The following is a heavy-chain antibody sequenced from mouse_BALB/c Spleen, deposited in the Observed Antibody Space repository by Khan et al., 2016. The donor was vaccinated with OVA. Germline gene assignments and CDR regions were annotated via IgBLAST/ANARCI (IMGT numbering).Heavy chain of an antibody. J-gene: IGHJ3*01. Sequence: EVELVESGGDLVKPGGSLKLSCAASGFIFNSYVMSWVRQTPDKRLEWVAAISSGGSYTNYPDSVKGRFTLSRGNAKNTLYLQMSSLKSEDTAMYYCTRHRFTTAAAWFAYWGQGTLVTVSA. D-gene: IGHD1-2*01. CDR3: TRHRFTTAAAWFAY. CDR1: GFIFNSYV. V-gene: IGHV5-6*01. CDR2: ISSGGSYT.